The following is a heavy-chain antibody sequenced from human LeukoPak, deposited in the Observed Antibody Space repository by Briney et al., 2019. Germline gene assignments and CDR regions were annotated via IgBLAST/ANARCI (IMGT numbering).Heavy chain of an antibody. J-gene: IGHJ4*02. Sequence: PGGSLRLSCSASGFIIRSYAMSWVRQAPGQGLEWVSSISGGGGGTYYANSVKGRFTISRDNSKSTLYLQMNGLRAEDTAVYYCAKISTPIPAAGAMDNWGQGTLVTVSS. CDR2: ISGGGGGT. CDR1: GFIIRSYA. CDR3: AKISTPIPAAGAMDN. V-gene: IGHV3-23*01. D-gene: IGHD6-13*01.